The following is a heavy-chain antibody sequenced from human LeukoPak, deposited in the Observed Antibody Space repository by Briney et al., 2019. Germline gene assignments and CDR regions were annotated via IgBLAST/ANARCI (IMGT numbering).Heavy chain of an antibody. CDR2: ISGSGGST. CDR1: GFTFSSYT. Sequence: GESLRLSCAASGFTFSSYTMNWVRQAPGKGLEWVSAISGSGGSTYYADSVKGRFTISRDNSKNTLYLQMNSLRAEDTAVYYCAKDLLLTGDFDYWGQGTLVTVSS. CDR3: AKDLLLTGDFDY. D-gene: IGHD7-27*01. V-gene: IGHV3-23*01. J-gene: IGHJ4*02.